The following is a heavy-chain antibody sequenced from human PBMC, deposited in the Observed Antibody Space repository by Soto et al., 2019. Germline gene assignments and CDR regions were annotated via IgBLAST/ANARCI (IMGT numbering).Heavy chain of an antibody. CDR2: ISASNGNT. Sequence: QVQLVQSGAEVKKPGASVKVSCKASGYTFTSYGISWVRQAPGQGLEWMGWISASNGNTNYAPKLQGRXTXTXXTSTSTAYMELRSLRSDDTAVYYCARDDDAWYFDLWGRGTLVTVSS. V-gene: IGHV1-18*01. D-gene: IGHD1-1*01. CDR3: ARDDDAWYFDL. CDR1: GYTFTSYG. J-gene: IGHJ2*01.